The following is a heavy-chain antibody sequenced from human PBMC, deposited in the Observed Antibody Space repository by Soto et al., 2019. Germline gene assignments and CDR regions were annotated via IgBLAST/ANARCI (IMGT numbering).Heavy chain of an antibody. V-gene: IGHV3-15*01. CDR3: TTEWVPGSYYDFWSGAYYYYMDV. Sequence: EVQLVESGGGLVKPGGSLRLSCAASGFTFSNAWMSWVRQAPGKGLEWVGRIKSKTDGGTTDYAAPVKGRFTISRDDSKNTLYLQMNSLKTEDTAVYYCTTEWVPGSYYDFWSGAYYYYMDVWGKGTTVTVSS. CDR2: IKSKTDGGTT. CDR1: GFTFSNAW. J-gene: IGHJ6*03. D-gene: IGHD3-3*01.